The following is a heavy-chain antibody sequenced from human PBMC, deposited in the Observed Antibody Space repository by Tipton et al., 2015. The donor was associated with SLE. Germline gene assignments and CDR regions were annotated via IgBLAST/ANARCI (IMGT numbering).Heavy chain of an antibody. D-gene: IGHD6-13*01. CDR3: ARGAAAADTGAFDS. V-gene: IGHV4-59*11. Sequence: TLSLTCTVSGGSISSHYWTWFRLPPGKGLEWIGYIYNSGSTHYNPSLKSRVTISVDTSKNQFSLKLSAVTPADTAVYYCARGAAAADTGAFDSWGQGTMVTVSS. J-gene: IGHJ3*02. CDR1: GGSISSHY. CDR2: IYNSGST.